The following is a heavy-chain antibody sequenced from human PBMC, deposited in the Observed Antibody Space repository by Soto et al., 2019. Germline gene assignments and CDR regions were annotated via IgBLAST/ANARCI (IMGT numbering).Heavy chain of an antibody. CDR2: INIDGSST. CDR1: GFTFSSYW. V-gene: IGHV3-74*01. J-gene: IGHJ5*02. D-gene: IGHD4-17*01. Sequence: PGGSLRLSCAASGFTFSSYWMYWVRQAPGKGLVWVSHINIDGSSTNSADSVRGRFTISRDNAKNTLYLQMNSLRAEDTAVYYCATSLFYGDYNWLDPWGQGTLVTV. CDR3: ATSLFYGDYNWLDP.